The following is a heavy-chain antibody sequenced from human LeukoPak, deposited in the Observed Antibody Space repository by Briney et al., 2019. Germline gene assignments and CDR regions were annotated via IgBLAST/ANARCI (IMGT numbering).Heavy chain of an antibody. Sequence: ASVNVSCKPSGFTYARYGFTWVRQAPGQRLEWMGWVSAYNGNTNYVQKLQGRVTMTTDTSTSTVYMELRSLRYDDTAVYYCARGGSSSSHGMDVWGQGTTVTVSS. CDR1: GFTYARYG. CDR3: ARGGSSSSHGMDV. CDR2: VSAYNGNT. V-gene: IGHV1-18*01. D-gene: IGHD6-6*01. J-gene: IGHJ6*02.